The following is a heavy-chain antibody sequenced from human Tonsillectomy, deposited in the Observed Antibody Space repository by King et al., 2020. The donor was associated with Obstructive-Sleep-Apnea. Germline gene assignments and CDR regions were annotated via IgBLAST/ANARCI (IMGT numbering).Heavy chain of an antibody. CDR3: VKDRGSGYRSGAFDI. CDR2: ISSNSGAI. CDR1: GFTFDDYG. Sequence: VQLVESGGGSVQPGRSLRLSCAASGFTFDDYGMHWVRQAPGKGLEWVAGISSNSGAIGYADPVKGRFTISRDNGKNSLYLQMNSLRAEDTALYFCVKDRGSGYRSGAFDIWGQGTMVAVSS. J-gene: IGHJ3*02. D-gene: IGHD6-25*01. V-gene: IGHV3-9*01.